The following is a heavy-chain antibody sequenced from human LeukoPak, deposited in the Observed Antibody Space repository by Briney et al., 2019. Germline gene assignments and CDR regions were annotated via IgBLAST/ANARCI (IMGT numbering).Heavy chain of an antibody. D-gene: IGHD1-26*01. CDR3: TTYGGTYLGFAEYFQH. V-gene: IGHV3-49*04. Sequence: GRSLRLSCTASGFTFGDYAMTWVRQAPGKGLEWVGFTRSKAYGGTREYAAPVKGRFTISRDDSKSVAYLQMNSLKTEDTAVYYCTTYGGTYLGFAEYFQHWGQGTLVTVSS. CDR2: TRSKAYGGTR. J-gene: IGHJ1*01. CDR1: GFTFGDYA.